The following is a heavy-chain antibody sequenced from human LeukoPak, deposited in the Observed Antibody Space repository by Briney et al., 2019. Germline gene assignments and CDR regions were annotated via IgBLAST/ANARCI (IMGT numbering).Heavy chain of an antibody. Sequence: SETLSLTCTVSGGSISSSSYYWGWIRQPPGTGLEWIGSIYYSGSTYYNPSLKSRVTISVDTSKNQFSLKLSSVTAADTAVYYCARAGSGWSMVLDYWGQGTLVTVSS. CDR2: IYYSGST. V-gene: IGHV4-39*07. CDR1: GGSISSSSYY. J-gene: IGHJ4*02. CDR3: ARAGSGWSMVLDY. D-gene: IGHD6-19*01.